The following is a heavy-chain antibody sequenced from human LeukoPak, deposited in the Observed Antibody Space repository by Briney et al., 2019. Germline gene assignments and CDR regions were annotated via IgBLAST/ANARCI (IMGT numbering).Heavy chain of an antibody. CDR1: GFTFSSYG. V-gene: IGHV3-30*18. J-gene: IGHJ4*02. CDR3: AKVGYCSGDSCPF. Sequence: GGSLRLSCAASGFTFSSYGMHWVRQAPGKGLEWVAVISYDGCNKYYADSVKGRFTISRDNSKNMLYLQMNSLRAEDTAVYYCAKVGYCSGDSCPFWGQGTLVTVSS. D-gene: IGHD2-15*01. CDR2: ISYDGCNK.